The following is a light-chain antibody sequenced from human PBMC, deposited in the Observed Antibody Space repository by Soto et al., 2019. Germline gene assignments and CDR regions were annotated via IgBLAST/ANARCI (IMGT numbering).Light chain of an antibody. CDR1: QSVSNN. Sequence: EIVMTQSPATLSVSPGERVTLSCRASQSVSNNLAWYQQKLGQAPRLLMYDASTRATGISARFSGSGSGTEFTLTISSLQSEDFAVYYCQQYSDWPQITFGQGTRLEIK. V-gene: IGKV3-15*01. J-gene: IGKJ5*01. CDR2: DAS. CDR3: QQYSDWPQIT.